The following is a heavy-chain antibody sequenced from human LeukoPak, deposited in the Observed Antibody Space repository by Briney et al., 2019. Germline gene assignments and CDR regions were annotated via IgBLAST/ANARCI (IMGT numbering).Heavy chain of an antibody. Sequence: GSLKVSCETSGYTFTRSAVHSGPEAPGQRLEWMAIINPGGGTTRYAQKFQGRVTMTRDTSTSTVYMELSSLRSEDTAVYYCARDSYDDYYFDYWGQGTLVTVSS. D-gene: IGHD4-17*01. V-gene: IGHV1-46*01. CDR1: GYTFTRSA. CDR2: INPGGGTT. J-gene: IGHJ4*02. CDR3: ARDSYDDYYFDY.